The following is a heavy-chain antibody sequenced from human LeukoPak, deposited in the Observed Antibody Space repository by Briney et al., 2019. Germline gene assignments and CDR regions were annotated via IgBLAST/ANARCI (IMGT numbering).Heavy chain of an antibody. Sequence: PSETLSLTCTVSGGSISSYYWSWIRQPAGKGLEWIGRIYTSGSTNYNPSLKSRVTMSVDTSKNQFSLKLSSVTAADTAVYYCARPRGDYVEDAFDIWGQGTMVTVSS. V-gene: IGHV4-4*07. CDR3: ARPRGDYVEDAFDI. D-gene: IGHD4-17*01. J-gene: IGHJ3*02. CDR2: IYTSGST. CDR1: GGSISSYY.